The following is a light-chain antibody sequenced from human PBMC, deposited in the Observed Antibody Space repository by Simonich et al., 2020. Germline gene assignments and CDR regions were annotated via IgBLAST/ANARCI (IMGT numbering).Light chain of an antibody. J-gene: IGLJ2*01. CDR2: DVS. CDR1: SSDVGGYNY. CDR3: SSYTSSSTLV. V-gene: IGLV2-14*01. Sequence: QSALTQPASVSGSPGQSITISCTGTSSDVGGYNYVSWYQQHPGKAPKLMIYDVSKRPSGVSSRFSGSKSGNPASLTISGLQAEDEADYYCSSYTSSSTLVFGGGTKLTVL.